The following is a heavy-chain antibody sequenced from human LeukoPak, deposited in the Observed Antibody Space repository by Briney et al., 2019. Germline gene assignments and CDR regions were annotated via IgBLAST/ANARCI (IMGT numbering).Heavy chain of an antibody. CDR1: GYTFANYG. D-gene: IGHD6-13*01. Sequence: ASVKVSCKASGYTFANYGISWVRQAPGQGLEWMGIINPSGGSTSYAQKFQGRVTMTRDTSTSTVYMELSSLRSEDTAVYYCASSIAAAPGDWGQGTLVTVSS. V-gene: IGHV1-46*01. CDR3: ASSIAAAPGD. J-gene: IGHJ4*02. CDR2: INPSGGST.